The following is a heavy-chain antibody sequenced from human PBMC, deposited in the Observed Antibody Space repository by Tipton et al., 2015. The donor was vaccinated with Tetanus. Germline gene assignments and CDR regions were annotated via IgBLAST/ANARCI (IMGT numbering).Heavy chain of an antibody. CDR1: GFTFSSYS. V-gene: IGHV3-21*04. Sequence: SLRLSCAASGFTFSSYSMNWVRQAPGKGLEWVSSISSSSSYIYYADSVKGRFTISRDNAKNSLYLQMNSLRAEDTALYYCAKARLRFLEWLPFDYWGQGALVTVSS. CDR2: ISSSSSYI. D-gene: IGHD3-3*01. J-gene: IGHJ4*02. CDR3: AKARLRFLEWLPFDY.